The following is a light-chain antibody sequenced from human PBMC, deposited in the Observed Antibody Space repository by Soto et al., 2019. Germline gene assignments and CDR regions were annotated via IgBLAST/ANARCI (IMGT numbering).Light chain of an antibody. Sequence: QSALTQPPSASGSPGQSVAISCTGTSSDVGGYNYVSWYQQHPGKAPKLMIYEVTKRPSGVPDRFSGSKSGNTASLTVSGLQAEDAADYYCAAWHDSLSGVIFGGGTKLTVL. V-gene: IGLV2-8*01. CDR3: AAWHDSLSGVI. CDR1: SSDVGGYNY. CDR2: EVT. J-gene: IGLJ2*01.